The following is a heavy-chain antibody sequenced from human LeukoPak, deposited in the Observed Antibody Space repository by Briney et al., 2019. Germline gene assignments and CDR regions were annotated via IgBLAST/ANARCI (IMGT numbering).Heavy chain of an antibody. CDR2: ISGSGDST. J-gene: IGHJ4*02. V-gene: IGHV3-23*01. CDR3: AKTRTLDSSSWSHGDY. Sequence: GGSLRLSCAASGFTFSSYAMSWVRQAPGKGLEWVSAISGSGDSTYYGDSVKGRFTISRDNSKNTLYLQMNSLRAEDTAVYYCAKTRTLDSSSWSHGDYWGQGTLVTVSS. D-gene: IGHD6-13*01. CDR1: GFTFSSYA.